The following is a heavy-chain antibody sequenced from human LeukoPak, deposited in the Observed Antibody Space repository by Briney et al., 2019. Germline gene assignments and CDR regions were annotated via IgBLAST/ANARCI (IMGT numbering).Heavy chain of an antibody. V-gene: IGHV1-46*01. D-gene: IGHD6-13*01. CDR2: INPGGGST. CDR3: ARSIGAAGIWAFDI. Sequence: ASVKVSCKASGYTFTGYYMHWVRQAPGQGLEWMGIINPGGGSTSYGQKFQGRVTITRDTSTSTIYMDLSSLRSEDTAVYYCARSIGAAGIWAFDIWGQGTMVTVS. CDR1: GYTFTGYY. J-gene: IGHJ3*02.